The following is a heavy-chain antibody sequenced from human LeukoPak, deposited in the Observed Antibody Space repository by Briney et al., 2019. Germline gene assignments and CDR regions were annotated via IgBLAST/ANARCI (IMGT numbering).Heavy chain of an antibody. J-gene: IGHJ4*02. V-gene: IGHV4-30-4*01. CDR2: IYYSGSA. CDR1: GGSISGGDYY. Sequence: QSSQTLSLTCTVSGGSISGGDYYWSWIRQPPGKGLEWIGYIYYSGSAYYNPSLNSRLTISVDTSKNQFSLKLSSLTAAYTALYYCARGLNTFDYWGQGTLVIVFS. CDR3: ARGLNTFDY.